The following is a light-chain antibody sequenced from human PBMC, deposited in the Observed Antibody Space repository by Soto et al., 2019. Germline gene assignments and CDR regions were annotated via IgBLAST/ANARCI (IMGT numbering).Light chain of an antibody. CDR3: QQYNKWPLT. J-gene: IGKJ4*01. CDR2: ATS. Sequence: EIVMTQSPATLSVSPGERATLSCRASESASTHLAWYQQRPGQAPWLLIYATSTRATGIPARFTGSGSGTEFTLTNSSLQSEDFAVYYCQQYNKWPLTFGGGTKVEIK. V-gene: IGKV3-15*01. CDR1: ESASTH.